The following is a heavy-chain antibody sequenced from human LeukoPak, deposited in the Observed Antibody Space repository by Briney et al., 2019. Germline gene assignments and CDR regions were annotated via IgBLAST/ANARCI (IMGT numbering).Heavy chain of an antibody. CDR2: IHNDYRT. V-gene: IGHV3-53*01. D-gene: IGHD3-10*01. CDR1: GFTVSSNF. Sequence: GGSLRLSCAASGFTVSSNFMHWVRQAPGKGLEWVAGIHNDYRTFYADSVKGRFTILRDDSANTVYLQMNSLRAEDTAIFYCANHFGGGQGALVTVSS. J-gene: IGHJ4*02. CDR3: ANHFG.